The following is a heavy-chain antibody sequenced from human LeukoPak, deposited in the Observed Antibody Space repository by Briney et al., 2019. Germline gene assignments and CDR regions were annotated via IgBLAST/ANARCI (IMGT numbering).Heavy chain of an antibody. D-gene: IGHD3-3*01. Sequence: PGGSLRLSCAASGFTFSNFAMAWVRQSPGKGLEWVSSISDNGVFIYYSDSVKGRFTISRDNSRNTLYLQMNSLRAEDTAAYYCAKRVFGAFTAYFDYWGQGALVTVSS. CDR3: AKRVFGAFTAYFDY. J-gene: IGHJ4*02. CDR1: GFTFSNFA. V-gene: IGHV3-23*01. CDR2: ISDNGVFI.